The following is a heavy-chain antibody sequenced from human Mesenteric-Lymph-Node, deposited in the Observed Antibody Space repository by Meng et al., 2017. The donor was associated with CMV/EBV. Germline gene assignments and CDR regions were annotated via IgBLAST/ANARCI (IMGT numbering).Heavy chain of an antibody. J-gene: IGHJ6*02. V-gene: IGHV3-48*03. Sequence: GESLKISCAASGFTFSSYGMYWVRQAPGKGLEWVACVSETGSSLYYADSVKGRFTISRDNTKNSVSLQMNSLRAEDTAVYYCARFAGYYYYYAMDVWGQGTTVTVSS. D-gene: IGHD6-25*01. CDR1: GFTFSSYG. CDR2: VSETGSSL. CDR3: ARFAGYYYYYAMDV.